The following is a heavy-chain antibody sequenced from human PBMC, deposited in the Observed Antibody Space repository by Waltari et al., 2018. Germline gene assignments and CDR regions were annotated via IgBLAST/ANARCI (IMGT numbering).Heavy chain of an antibody. CDR1: GASTGVYY. CDR3: ATDVLAAADVTFFDH. J-gene: IGHJ4*02. D-gene: IGHD6-13*01. Sequence: VQLQESGPGLVKTSGTLSLPCSVTGASTGVYYWSWLRQSPGTGLEWIGYIYYNWETTYNPSLKGRVTISQDTSKRQFSLTLNSVTAADTAVYYCATDVLAAADVTFFDHWGQGIRVSVSS. V-gene: IGHV4-59*01. CDR2: IYYNWET.